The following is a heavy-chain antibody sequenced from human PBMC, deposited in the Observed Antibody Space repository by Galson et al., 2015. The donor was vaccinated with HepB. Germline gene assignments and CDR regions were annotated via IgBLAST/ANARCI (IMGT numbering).Heavy chain of an antibody. CDR2: INHSGST. V-gene: IGHV4-34*01. D-gene: IGHD5-24*01. CDR1: GGSFSGYY. CDR3: ARVAGPWLQLLDY. Sequence: ETLSLTCAVYGGSFSGYYWSWIRQPPGKGLEWIGEINHSGSTNYNPSLKSRVTISVDTSKNQFSLKLSSVTAADTAVYYCARVAGPWLQLLDYWGQGTLVTVSS. J-gene: IGHJ4*02.